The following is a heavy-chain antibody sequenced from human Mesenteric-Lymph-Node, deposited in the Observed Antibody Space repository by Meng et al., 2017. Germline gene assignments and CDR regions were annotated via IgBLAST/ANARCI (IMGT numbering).Heavy chain of an antibody. V-gene: IGHV3-74*01. CDR3: ADITAGF. J-gene: IGHJ4*02. CDR1: GFSFSNYW. CDR2: INTDGSNT. D-gene: IGHD3-10*01. Sequence: EVQLVGSGGGLVQPGGSLRLSCAASGFSFSNYWMHWVRQAPGKGLVWVSFINTDGSNTAYADSVKGRLTISRDNAKNTLYLQMNSLRVEDTAIYYCADITAGFWGQGTLVTVSS.